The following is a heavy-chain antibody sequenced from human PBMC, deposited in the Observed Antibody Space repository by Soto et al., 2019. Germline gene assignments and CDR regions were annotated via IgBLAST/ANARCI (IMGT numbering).Heavy chain of an antibody. CDR3: AREKGRGRLDY. Sequence: QVQLVQSGAEVKKPGASVKVSCKASGYTFTSYDSDWVRQATGQGLEWMGWMNPNRGNTGYAQKFKARVTMTRNPSISTAYIELSSLRSEDTAAYYCAREKGRGRLDYWGQGTLVTVSS. D-gene: IGHD1-1*01. J-gene: IGHJ4*02. CDR2: MNPNRGNT. V-gene: IGHV1-8*01. CDR1: GYTFTSYD.